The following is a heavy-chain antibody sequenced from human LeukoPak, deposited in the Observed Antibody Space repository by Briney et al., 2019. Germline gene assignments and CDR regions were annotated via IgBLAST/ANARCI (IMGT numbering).Heavy chain of an antibody. J-gene: IGHJ4*02. D-gene: IGHD5-24*01. V-gene: IGHV4-61*02. CDR2: IYISGNT. CDR3: ARGAEMATNWRN. CDR1: GGSIKTGGYS. Sequence: PSETLSLTCTVSGGSIKTGGYSWTWIRQPAGKGLEWIGRIYISGNTDQNPSLKSRVTVSMDSSKNQFSLKLSSVTAADTAVYYCARGAEMATNWRNWGQGTLVTVSS.